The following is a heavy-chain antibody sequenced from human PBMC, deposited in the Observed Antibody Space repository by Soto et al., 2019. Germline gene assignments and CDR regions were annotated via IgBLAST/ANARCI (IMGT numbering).Heavy chain of an antibody. CDR1: GDSISGYY. CDR3: ARGGDARWSNFDS. J-gene: IGHJ4*02. V-gene: IGHV4-59*01. D-gene: IGHD2-15*01. CDR2: IYFRVNT. Sequence: QVLLQESGPGLVKPSETLSLTCTVSGDSISGYYWSWIRQPPRKGLEWIGYIYFRVNTNYNTSLKSRVTISVDTSKNQFSLKLSSATAADTAVYYCARGGDARWSNFDSWGQGALVTVSS.